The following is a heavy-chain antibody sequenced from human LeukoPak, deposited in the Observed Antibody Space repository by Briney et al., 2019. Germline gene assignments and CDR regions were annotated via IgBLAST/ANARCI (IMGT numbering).Heavy chain of an antibody. CDR3: ARAWNDFWSGYSPTVGYMDV. Sequence: ASVKVSCKASGYTFTSYDINWVRQATGQGLEWMGWMNPNSGNTGYAQKFQGRVTMTRNTSISTAYMELSSLRSEDTAVYYCARAWNDFWSGYSPTVGYMDVWGKGTTVTVSS. CDR2: MNPNSGNT. J-gene: IGHJ6*03. D-gene: IGHD3-3*01. CDR1: GYTFTSYD. V-gene: IGHV1-8*01.